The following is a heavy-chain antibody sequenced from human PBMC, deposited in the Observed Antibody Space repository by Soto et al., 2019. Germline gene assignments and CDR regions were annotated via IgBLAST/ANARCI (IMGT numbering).Heavy chain of an antibody. CDR3: ARLERTMLVKGGDAFDI. J-gene: IGHJ3*02. Sequence: PGESLKIAGQGSGYSFPNYWIAWVRQMPGKGLEWMGVIWPSDSDTRYSPSFRGQVTISADKSITTAYLQWDSLKASDTAMYYCARLERTMLVKGGDAFDIWGQGTMVTVSS. CDR2: IWPSDSDT. CDR1: GYSFPNYW. D-gene: IGHD2-2*01. V-gene: IGHV5-51*01.